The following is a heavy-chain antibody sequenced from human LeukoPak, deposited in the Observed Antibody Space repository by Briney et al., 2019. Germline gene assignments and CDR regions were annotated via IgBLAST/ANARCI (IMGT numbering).Heavy chain of an antibody. D-gene: IGHD3-22*01. Sequence: SETLSLTCTVSGDSISSSPYYWGWIRQPPGKGLEWIGSIYYSGSTYYNPSLKSRVTISVDTSKNQFSLKLSSVTAADTAVYYCARHYYDSSGYYYYYYYMDVWGKGTTVTVSS. CDR1: GDSISSSPYY. CDR2: IYYSGST. V-gene: IGHV4-39*01. J-gene: IGHJ6*03. CDR3: ARHYYDSSGYYYYYYYMDV.